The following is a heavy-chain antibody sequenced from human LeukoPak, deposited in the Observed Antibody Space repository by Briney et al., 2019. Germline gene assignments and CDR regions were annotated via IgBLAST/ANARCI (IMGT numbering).Heavy chain of an antibody. D-gene: IGHD3-22*01. CDR3: ARDPWYYYDSSGYYYGGAFDI. CDR1: GFTVSSNY. CDR2: IYSGGST. Sequence: GGSLRLSCAASGFTVSSNYMSWVRQAPGKGLAWVSVIYSGGSTSYADSVKGRFTISRDNSKNTLYLQMNSLRAEDTAVYYCARDPWYYYDSSGYYYGGAFDIWGQGTMVTVSS. J-gene: IGHJ3*02. V-gene: IGHV3-66*01.